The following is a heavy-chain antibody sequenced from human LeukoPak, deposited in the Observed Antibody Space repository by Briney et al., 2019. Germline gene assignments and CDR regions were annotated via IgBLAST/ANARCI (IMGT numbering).Heavy chain of an antibody. V-gene: IGHV4-39*01. J-gene: IGHJ4*02. CDR2: IYYSGST. Sequence: SETLSLTCTVSGGSISSSSYYWGWIRQPTGKELEWIGSIYYSGSTYYNPSLKSRVTISVDTSKNQFSLKLSSVTAADTAGYYCARGIYGYYGSGIDYWGQGTLVTVSS. D-gene: IGHD3-10*01. CDR3: ARGIYGYYGSGIDY. CDR1: GGSISSSSYY.